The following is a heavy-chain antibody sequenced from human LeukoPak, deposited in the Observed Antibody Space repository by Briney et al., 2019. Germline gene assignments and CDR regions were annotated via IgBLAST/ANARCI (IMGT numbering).Heavy chain of an antibody. CDR1: GFTFSSYA. CDR3: AKKVGLVSAPLYYFDF. J-gene: IGHJ4*02. V-gene: IGHV3-23*01. D-gene: IGHD2-2*01. Sequence: PGGSLRLSCAASGFTFSSYAMSWVRQGPGKGLEWVSAISGPAGSRDYADSVKGRFTISRDNSKNTLFLQMNSLRAEDTAIYYCAKKVGLVSAPLYYFDFWGQGTLVTVSS. CDR2: ISGPAGSR.